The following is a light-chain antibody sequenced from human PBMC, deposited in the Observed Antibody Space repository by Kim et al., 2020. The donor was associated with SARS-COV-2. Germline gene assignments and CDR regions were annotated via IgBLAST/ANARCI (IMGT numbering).Light chain of an antibody. CDR1: KLGDKY. V-gene: IGLV3-1*01. Sequence: SYELTQPPSVSVSPGQTASITGSGDKLGDKYACWYQQKPGQSPVLVIYQDSKRPSGIPERFSGSNSGNTATLTISGTQAMDEADYYCQAWDSFGGGTQLTVL. CDR3: QAWDS. J-gene: IGLJ2*01. CDR2: QDS.